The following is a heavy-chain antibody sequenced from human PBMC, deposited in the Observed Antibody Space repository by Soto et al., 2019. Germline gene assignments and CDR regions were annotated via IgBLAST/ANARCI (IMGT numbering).Heavy chain of an antibody. CDR1: GFTVSSNY. J-gene: IGHJ5*02. Sequence: GGSLRLSCAASGFTVSSNYMSWVRQAPGKGLEWVAMISYDGTDEYYADSVKGRFTISRDNSKNAVYLQMNSLRAEDTAVYYCASGGGIRYFDWLLSGNWFDPWGQGTLVTVSS. V-gene: IGHV3-30*03. D-gene: IGHD3-9*01. CDR2: ISYDGTDE. CDR3: ASGGGIRYFDWLLSGNWFDP.